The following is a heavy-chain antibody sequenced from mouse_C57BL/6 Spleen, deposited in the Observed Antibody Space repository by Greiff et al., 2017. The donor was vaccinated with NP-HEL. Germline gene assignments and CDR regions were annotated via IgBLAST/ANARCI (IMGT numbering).Heavy chain of an antibody. CDR2: IYPGSGNT. D-gene: IGHD2-4*01. CDR3: AREGNSYDYGFDY. V-gene: IGHV1-76*01. CDR1: GYTFTDYY. Sequence: VQLQESGAELVRPGASVKLSCKASGYTFTDYYINWVKQRPGQGLEWIARIYPGSGNTYYNEKFKGKATLTAEKSSSTAYMQLSSLTSEDSAVYFCAREGNSYDYGFDYWGQGTTLTVSS. J-gene: IGHJ2*01.